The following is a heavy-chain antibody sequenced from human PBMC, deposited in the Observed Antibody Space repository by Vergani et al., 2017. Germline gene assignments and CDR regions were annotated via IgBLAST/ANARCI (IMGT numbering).Heavy chain of an antibody. V-gene: IGHV1-46*03. Sequence: QVQLVQSGAEVGTPGASVKIYCKASGYTFTAYYIHWVRQAPEQGLEWVGVISPDGFSTFYAQKFQGRVTITRDTSTSTVYVEVTSLRSDDTAVYYCAREPPLTGFFDYWGQGTLVTVSS. CDR3: AREPPLTGFFDY. J-gene: IGHJ4*02. CDR1: GYTFTAYY. CDR2: ISPDGFST. D-gene: IGHD3-9*01.